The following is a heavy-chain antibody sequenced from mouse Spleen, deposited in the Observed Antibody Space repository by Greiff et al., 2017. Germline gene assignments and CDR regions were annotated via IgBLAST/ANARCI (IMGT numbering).Heavy chain of an antibody. D-gene: IGHD4-1*01. J-gene: IGHJ2*01. V-gene: IGHV1-69*01. Sequence: QVQLQQPGAELVMPGASVKLSCKASGYTFTSYWMHWVKQRPGQGLEWIGEIDPSDSYTNYNQKFKGKATLTVDKSSSTAYMQLSSLTSEDSAVYYCASWDTGDYWGQGTTLTVSS. CDR3: ASWDTGDY. CDR2: IDPSDSYT. CDR1: GYTFTSYW.